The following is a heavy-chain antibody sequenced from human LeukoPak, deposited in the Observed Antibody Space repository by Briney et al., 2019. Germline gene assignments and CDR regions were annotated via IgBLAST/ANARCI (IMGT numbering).Heavy chain of an antibody. CDR1: GYTFTSYD. CDR2: IIPIFGTA. D-gene: IGHD3-3*01. J-gene: IGHJ4*02. V-gene: IGHV1-69*13. Sequence: SVKVSCKASGYTFTSYDINWVRQAPGQGLEWMGGIIPIFGTANYAQKFQGRVTITADESTSTAYMELSSLRSEDTAVYYCARGYDFWSGDYWGQGTLVTVSS. CDR3: ARGYDFWSGDY.